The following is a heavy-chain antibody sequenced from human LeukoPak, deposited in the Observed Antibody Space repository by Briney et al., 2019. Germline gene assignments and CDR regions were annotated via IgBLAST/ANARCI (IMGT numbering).Heavy chain of an antibody. D-gene: IGHD3/OR15-3a*01. Sequence: HPGRSLRLSCAASGFTFSSYGMHWVRQAPGKGLEWVAFIRYDGSNKYYADSVKGRFTISRDNSKNTLYLQMNSLRAEDTAVYYCAKDFRVHDFLVHSYYFDYWGQGTLVTVSS. CDR2: IRYDGSNK. CDR1: GFTFSSYG. CDR3: AKDFRVHDFLVHSYYFDY. V-gene: IGHV3-30*02. J-gene: IGHJ4*02.